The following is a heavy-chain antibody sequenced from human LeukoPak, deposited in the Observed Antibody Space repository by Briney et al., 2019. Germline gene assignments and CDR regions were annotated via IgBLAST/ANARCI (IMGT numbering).Heavy chain of an antibody. V-gene: IGHV2-70*04. D-gene: IGHD5-12*01. CDR2: IDWDDDK. Sequence: SGPALVKPTQTLTLTCTFPGFSLSTSGMRVSWIRQPPGKALEWLARIDWDDDKFYSTSLKTRLTISKDTSKNQVVLTMTNMDPVDTATYYCARLYSGYDIDYWGQGTLVTVSS. J-gene: IGHJ4*02. CDR3: ARLYSGYDIDY. CDR1: GFSLSTSGMR.